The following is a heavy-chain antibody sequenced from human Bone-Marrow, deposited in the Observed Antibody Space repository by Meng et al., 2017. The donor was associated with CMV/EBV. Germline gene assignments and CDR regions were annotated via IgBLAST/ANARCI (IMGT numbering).Heavy chain of an antibody. J-gene: IGHJ1*01. V-gene: IGHV4-59*01. CDR3: ARTYCSSTSCYRGYFQH. CDR2: IYYSGTT. CDR1: GGSISSYY. Sequence: SETLSLTCTVSGGSISSYYWNWIRQPPGKGLECIGYIYYSGTTYYNPSLKSRVTISVDTSKNQFSLKLSSVTAADTAVYYCARTYCSSTSCYRGYFQHWGQGTLVTVSS. D-gene: IGHD2-2*02.